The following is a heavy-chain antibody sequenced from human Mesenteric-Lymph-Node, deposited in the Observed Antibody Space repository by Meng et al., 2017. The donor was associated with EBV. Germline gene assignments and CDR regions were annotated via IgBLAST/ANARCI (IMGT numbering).Heavy chain of an antibody. V-gene: IGHV3-21*01. CDR2: IFTSGNI. CDR3: TRALGDSTAY. J-gene: IGHJ4*02. Sequence: EVQLVESGGXLAKPGGSXRLSCAASGFPFSSYSMNWVRQAPGKGLEWVSSIFTSGNIYYADSVKGRFTISRDNAKNSLYLLMNNLRVEDTAVYYCTRALGDSTAYWGQGTLVTVSS. D-gene: IGHD3-16*01. CDR1: GFPFSSYS.